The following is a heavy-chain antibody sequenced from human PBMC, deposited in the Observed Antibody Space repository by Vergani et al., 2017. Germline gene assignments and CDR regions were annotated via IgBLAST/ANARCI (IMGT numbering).Heavy chain of an antibody. J-gene: IGHJ2*01. CDR3: ARGHWGNLRPNYWYFDL. CDR1: GFTFSNAW. Sequence: EVQLVESGGGLVKPGGSLRLSCAASGFTFSNAWMSWVRQAPGKGLEWVGRIKSKTDGGTTDYAAPVKGRFTISRDDSKNTLYLQMNSLKTEDTAVYYCARGHWGNLRPNYWYFDLWGRGTLVTVSS. V-gene: IGHV3-15*01. CDR2: IKSKTDGGTT. D-gene: IGHD7-27*01.